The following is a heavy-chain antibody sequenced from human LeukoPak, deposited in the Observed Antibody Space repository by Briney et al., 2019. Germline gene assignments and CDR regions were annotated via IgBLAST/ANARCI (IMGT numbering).Heavy chain of an antibody. Sequence: SETLSLTCTVSGGSISSYYWSWIRQPPGKGLEWIGYIYYSGSTNYNPSLKSRVTISVDTSKNQFSLKLSSVTAADTAVYYCARDNDSSGYGFDPWGQGTLVTVSS. CDR2: IYYSGST. CDR3: ARDNDSSGYGFDP. CDR1: GGSISSYY. D-gene: IGHD3-22*01. J-gene: IGHJ5*02. V-gene: IGHV4-59*12.